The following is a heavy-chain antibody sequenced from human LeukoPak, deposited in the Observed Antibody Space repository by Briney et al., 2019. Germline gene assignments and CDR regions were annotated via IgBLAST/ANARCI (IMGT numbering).Heavy chain of an antibody. Sequence: SETLSLTCTVSGGSISSYYWSWIRQPPGKGLEWIGYIYYSGSTNYNPSLKSRVTISVDTSKNQFSLKLSSVTAADTAVYYCARHPDEYSSFSWGQGTLVTVSS. V-gene: IGHV4-59*01. CDR2: IYYSGST. J-gene: IGHJ5*02. CDR3: ARHPDEYSSFS. D-gene: IGHD6-6*01. CDR1: GGSISSYY.